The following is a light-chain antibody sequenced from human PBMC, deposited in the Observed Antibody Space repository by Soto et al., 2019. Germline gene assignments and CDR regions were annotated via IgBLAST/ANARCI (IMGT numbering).Light chain of an antibody. Sequence: QSVLTQPRSVSGSAGQSVTNSCTGTSSDVGGYNYVSWYQQHPGKAPKLMIYDVSKRPSGVPDRFSGSKSGNTASLTISGLQAEDEADYYCCSYAGSYYVFGTGTKVTVL. CDR1: SSDVGGYNY. J-gene: IGLJ1*01. CDR3: CSYAGSYYV. CDR2: DVS. V-gene: IGLV2-11*01.